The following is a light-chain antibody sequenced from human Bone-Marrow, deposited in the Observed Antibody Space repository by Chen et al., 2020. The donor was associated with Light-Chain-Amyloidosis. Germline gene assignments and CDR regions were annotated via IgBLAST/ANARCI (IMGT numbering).Light chain of an antibody. CDR3: QSYQGSSQGV. J-gene: IGLJ3*02. V-gene: IGLV6-57*01. CDR1: SGSMATNY. Sequence: NFMLTQPHSVSESPGKTVLISCTRSSGSMATNYVQWYHQRPGSSPTTVIYEDDQRPSGVPDRFSGSIDRSSNSASLTISGLKTEDEADYYCQSYQGSSQGVFGGGTKLTVL. CDR2: EDD.